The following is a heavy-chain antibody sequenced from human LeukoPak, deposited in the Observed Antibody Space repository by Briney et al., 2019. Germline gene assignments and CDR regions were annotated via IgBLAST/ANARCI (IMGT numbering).Heavy chain of an antibody. J-gene: IGHJ3*02. D-gene: IGHD6-13*01. V-gene: IGHV3-13*01. Sequence: GGSLRLSCAASGFTFSSYDMHWVRQATGKGLEWVSAIGTAGDTYYPGSVKGQFTISRENAKNSLYLQMNSLRAGDTAVYYCARAPIDSNSWYHAFDIWGQGTMVTVSS. CDR1: GFTFSSYD. CDR3: ARAPIDSNSWYHAFDI. CDR2: IGTAGDT.